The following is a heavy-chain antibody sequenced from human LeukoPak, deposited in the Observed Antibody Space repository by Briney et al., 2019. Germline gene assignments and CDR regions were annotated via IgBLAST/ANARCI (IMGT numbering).Heavy chain of an antibody. CDR2: VYYTGST. CDR3: ARVWYGSATLGWFDP. CDR1: GGSISSSTYY. V-gene: IGHV4-39*01. Sequence: PSETLSLTCTVSGGSISSSTYYWGWIRQPPGEGLEWIGTVYYTGSTYCNPSLRSRVTISVDTSKNQFSLKLSSVTAADTAVFYCARVWYGSATLGWFDPWGQGTLVTVSS. J-gene: IGHJ5*02. D-gene: IGHD3-10*01.